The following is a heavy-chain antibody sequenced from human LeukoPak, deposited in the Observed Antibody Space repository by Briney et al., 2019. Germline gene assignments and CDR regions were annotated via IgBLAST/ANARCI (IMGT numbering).Heavy chain of an antibody. CDR3: ARCQYNSSTDF. Sequence: GGSLRLSCAASGFTFSGYWVTWIRQTPGKGLEWVSYISNSGDHINYAESVRGRFTISRDNTKNSLYLQMDSLRAEDTAVYYCARCQYNSSTDFWGQGTLVTVSS. D-gene: IGHD6-13*01. CDR1: GFTFSGYW. J-gene: IGHJ4*02. V-gene: IGHV3-11*03. CDR2: ISNSGDHI.